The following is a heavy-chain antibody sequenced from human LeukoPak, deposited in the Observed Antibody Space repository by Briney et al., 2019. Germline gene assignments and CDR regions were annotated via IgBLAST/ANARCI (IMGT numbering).Heavy chain of an antibody. Sequence: GGSLRLSCAASGFTFSSYAMYWVRQAPGKGLEWVAITSSDGGNKYYADSVKGRFTISRDNSKNTLYLQMNSLRTEDTAVYYCARDNSGSGSYIQLDYWGQGTRVTVFS. CDR1: GFTFSSYA. CDR2: TSSDGGNK. V-gene: IGHV3-30-3*01. CDR3: ARDNSGSGSYIQLDY. D-gene: IGHD3-10*01. J-gene: IGHJ4*02.